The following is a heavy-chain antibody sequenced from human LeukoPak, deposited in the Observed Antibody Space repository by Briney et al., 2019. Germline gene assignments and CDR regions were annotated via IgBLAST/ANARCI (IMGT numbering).Heavy chain of an antibody. CDR2: INPSGGST. V-gene: IGHV1-46*01. Sequence: ASVKVSCKASGYTFTSYYMHWVRQAPGQGLEWMGIINPSGGSTSYAQEFQGRVTMTRDTSTSTVYMELSSLRSEDTAVYYCARAAAVAGYDYWGQGTLVTVSS. CDR3: ARAAAVAGYDY. J-gene: IGHJ4*02. CDR1: GYTFTSYY. D-gene: IGHD6-19*01.